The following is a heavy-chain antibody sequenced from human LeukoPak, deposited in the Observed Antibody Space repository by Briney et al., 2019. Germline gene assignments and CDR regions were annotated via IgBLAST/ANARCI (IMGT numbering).Heavy chain of an antibody. CDR2: IPYDGSNK. V-gene: IGHV3-30*02. CDR1: GFTFSSYG. CDR3: AKGRPGDI. Sequence: GRSLRLSCAASGFTFSSYGMHWVRQAPGKGLDWVAFIPYDGSNKYYADSVQGRFTVSRDISKKTLYLQMNTLRPEDTAVYYCAKGRPGDIWGRGTLVTVSS. J-gene: IGHJ2*01.